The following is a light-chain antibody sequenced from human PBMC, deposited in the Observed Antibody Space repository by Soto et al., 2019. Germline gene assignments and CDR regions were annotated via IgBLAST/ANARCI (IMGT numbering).Light chain of an antibody. CDR3: NSYTASSTYV. J-gene: IGLJ1*01. V-gene: IGLV2-14*01. Sequence: CSLTQPGPVSGCTGQSITISCTGTSSDIGSYTRVCCYQQPPGTAPKLMLYEVSNRPSGVSNRFSGSKSGNTASLTISGLQAEDEADYFCNSYTASSTYVFGTGTKGTLL. CDR1: SSDIGSYTR. CDR2: EVS.